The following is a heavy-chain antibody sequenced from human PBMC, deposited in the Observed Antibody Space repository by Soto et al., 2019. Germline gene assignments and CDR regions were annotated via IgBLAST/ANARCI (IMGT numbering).Heavy chain of an antibody. D-gene: IGHD2-15*01. V-gene: IGHV1-2*04. J-gene: IGHJ5*02. Sequence: ASVKVSCKASGYTFTGYYMHWVRQAPGQGLEWMGWINPNSGGTNYAQKFQGWVTMTRDTSISTAYMELSRLRSDDTAVYYCAGALTGGSLNGFDPGGKGTLVTVPS. CDR3: AGALTGGSLNGFDP. CDR1: GYTFTGYY. CDR2: INPNSGGT.